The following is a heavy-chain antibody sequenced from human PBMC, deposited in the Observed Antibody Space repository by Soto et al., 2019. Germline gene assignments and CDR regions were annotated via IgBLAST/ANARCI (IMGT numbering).Heavy chain of an antibody. V-gene: IGHV3-11*01. CDR3: ARASDPTYNWFDP. CDR2: ISSSGSTI. Sequence: PGGSLRLSCAASGFTFSDYNMSWIRQAPGKGLEWVSYISSSGSTIYYADSVKGRFTISRDNAKNSLYLQMNSLRAEDTAVYYCARASDPTYNWFDPWGQGTLVTVSS. J-gene: IGHJ5*02. CDR1: GFTFSDYN.